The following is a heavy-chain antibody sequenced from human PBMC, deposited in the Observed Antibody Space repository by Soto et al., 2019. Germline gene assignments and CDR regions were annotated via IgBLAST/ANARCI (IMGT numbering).Heavy chain of an antibody. CDR2: IKSKTDGGTT. D-gene: IGHD4-4*01. CDR3: TTDRSKIDYYYYGMDV. Sequence: TLGGSLRLSCSASGFTFSNAWMSWVRQAPGKGLEWVGRIKSKTDGGTTDYAAPVKGRFTISRDDSKNTLYLQMNSLKTEDTAVYYCTTDRSKIDYYYYGMDVWGQGTTVTVSS. CDR1: GFTFSNAW. J-gene: IGHJ6*02. V-gene: IGHV3-15*01.